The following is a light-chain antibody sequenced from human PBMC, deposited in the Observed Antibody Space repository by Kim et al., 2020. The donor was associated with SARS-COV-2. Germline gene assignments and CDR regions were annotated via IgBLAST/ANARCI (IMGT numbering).Light chain of an antibody. CDR3: QVWDSSRDRV. V-gene: IGLV3-21*04. CDR2: YDS. J-gene: IGLJ2*01. Sequence: SYELTRPPSVSVAPGKTARITCGGNNIGSKSVHWYQQKPGQAPVLVIYYDSDRPSGIPERFSGSNSGNTATLTISRVEAGDEADYYCQVWDSSRDRVFGGGTQLTVL. CDR1: NIGSKS.